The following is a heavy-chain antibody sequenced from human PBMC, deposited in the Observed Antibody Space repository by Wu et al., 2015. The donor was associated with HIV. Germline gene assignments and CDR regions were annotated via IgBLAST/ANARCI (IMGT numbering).Heavy chain of an antibody. Sequence: QVHLLQSGAEVKKSGSSVRVSCKASGATFSNYALSWVRQAPGQGLEWMGRLIPMYGAADYAQKFQGRVTITADVSTNTAYMVVNSPTSDDTAVYYCAGGGGRTAMDPFDFWGQGTLVTVSS. CDR3: AGGGGRTAMDPFDF. CDR1: GATFSNYA. CDR2: LIPMYGAA. V-gene: IGHV1-69*13. J-gene: IGHJ4*02. D-gene: IGHD5-18*01.